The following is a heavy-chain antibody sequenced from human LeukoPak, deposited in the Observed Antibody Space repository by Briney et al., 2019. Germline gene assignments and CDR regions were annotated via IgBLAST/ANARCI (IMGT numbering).Heavy chain of an antibody. CDR1: GGSISSSSYY. Sequence: SETLSLTCTVSGGSISSSSYYWSWIRQPPGKGLEWIGEINHSGSTNYNPSLKSRVTISVDTSKNQFSLKLSSVTAADTAVYYCARRTPAAGYKKNYFDYWGQGTLVTVSS. V-gene: IGHV4-39*07. J-gene: IGHJ4*02. D-gene: IGHD6-13*01. CDR3: ARRTPAAGYKKNYFDY. CDR2: INHSGST.